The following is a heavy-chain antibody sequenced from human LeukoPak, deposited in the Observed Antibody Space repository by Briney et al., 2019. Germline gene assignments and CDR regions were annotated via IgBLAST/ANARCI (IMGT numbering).Heavy chain of an antibody. Sequence: PGGSLRLSCAASGFTFSSYGMHWVRQAPGKGLEWVAVISYDGSNKYYADSVKGRFTISRDNSKNTLYLQMNSLRAEDTAVYYCAKDRGPYYYYYGMDVWGQGTTVTVSS. CDR2: ISYDGSNK. CDR3: AKDRGPYYYYYGMDV. D-gene: IGHD5-24*01. V-gene: IGHV3-30*18. J-gene: IGHJ6*02. CDR1: GFTFSSYG.